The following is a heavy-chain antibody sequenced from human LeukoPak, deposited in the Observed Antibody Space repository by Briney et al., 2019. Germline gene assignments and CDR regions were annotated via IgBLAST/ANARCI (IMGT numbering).Heavy chain of an antibody. CDR3: AKDEPGTALWFGDSNPFDY. J-gene: IGHJ4*02. CDR2: ISYDGSNK. Sequence: GGSLRLSCAASGFTFSSYGIHWVRQAPGKGLEWVAVISYDGSNKYYADSVKGRFTISRDNSKNTLYLQMNSLRAEDTAVYYCAKDEPGTALWFGDSNPFDYWGQGTLVTVSS. CDR1: GFTFSSYG. V-gene: IGHV3-30*18. D-gene: IGHD3-10*01.